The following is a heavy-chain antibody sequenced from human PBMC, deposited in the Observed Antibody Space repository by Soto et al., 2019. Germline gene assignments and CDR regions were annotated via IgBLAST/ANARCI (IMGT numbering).Heavy chain of an antibody. CDR1: GDSVSSNSAA. Sequence: SQTLSLTCAISGDSVSSNSAAWNWIRQSPSRGLEWLGRTYYRSKWYNDYAVSVKSRITINPDTSKNQFSLQLNSVTPEDTAVYYCARVDVEWWATPFAPERGFDPWGQGTLVTVSS. J-gene: IGHJ5*02. V-gene: IGHV6-1*01. CDR2: TYYRSKWYN. D-gene: IGHD2-15*01. CDR3: ARVDVEWWATPFAPERGFDP.